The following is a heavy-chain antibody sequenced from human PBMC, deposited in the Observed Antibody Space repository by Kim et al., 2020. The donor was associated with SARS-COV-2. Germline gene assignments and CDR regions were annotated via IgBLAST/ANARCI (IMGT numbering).Heavy chain of an antibody. V-gene: IGHV1-69*13. CDR2: IIPIFGTA. CDR1: GGTFSSYA. J-gene: IGHJ3*02. Sequence: SVKVSCKASGGTFSSYAISWVRQAPGQGLEWMGGIIPIFGTANYAQKFQGRVAITADESTSTAYMELSSLRSEDTAVYYCARRRNDAFDIWGQGTMVTVSS. CDR3: ARRRNDAFDI.